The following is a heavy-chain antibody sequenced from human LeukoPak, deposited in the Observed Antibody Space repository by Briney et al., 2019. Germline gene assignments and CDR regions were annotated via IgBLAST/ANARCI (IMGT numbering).Heavy chain of an antibody. Sequence: GGTLSLSRAASGVTFSNYAIDWVPRAPRRGLWWVSGISASGCTPYTTAPVRGGSTIPRDNSRNTLSLQLNGLRDEDTDIYFCVKAEPGAWYSYFDFWGQGALVTVSS. CDR2: ISASGCTP. D-gene: IGHD2-21*02. J-gene: IGHJ4*02. CDR1: GVTFSNYA. CDR3: VKAEPGAWYSYFDF. V-gene: IGHV3-23*01.